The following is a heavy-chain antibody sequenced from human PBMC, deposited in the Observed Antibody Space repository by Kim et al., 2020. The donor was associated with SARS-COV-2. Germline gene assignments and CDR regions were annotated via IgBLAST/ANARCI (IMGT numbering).Heavy chain of an antibody. CDR3: ARRRTPGGSLDQ. CDR2: TYYRSKWYN. V-gene: IGHV6-1*01. D-gene: IGHD3-10*01. J-gene: IGHJ4*02. CDR1: GDSVSSNSAA. Sequence: SQTLSLTCAISGDSVSSNSAAWNWIRQSPSRGLEWLGRTYYRSKWYNEYAESVKSRISVNPDTSKNQFSLHLNSVTPEDTAVYYCARRRTPGGSLDQWGQGTLVTVSS.